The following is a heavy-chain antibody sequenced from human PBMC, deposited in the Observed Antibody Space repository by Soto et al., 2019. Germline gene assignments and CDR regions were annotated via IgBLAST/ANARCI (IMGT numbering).Heavy chain of an antibody. J-gene: IGHJ3*02. CDR3: AHPRGYGVFDAVDI. V-gene: IGHV3-23*01. Sequence: EVQLLETGGGLVQPGGSLSLSCATSGFIFTTYAMNWVRPAPGKGLEWVSAISSSGESTFYAESVRGRFTISRDNSLNTLYLQMRSLRPEDTAVYYCAHPRGYGVFDAVDIWGQGTMVTVSS. CDR2: ISSSGEST. D-gene: IGHD4-17*01. CDR1: GFIFTTYA.